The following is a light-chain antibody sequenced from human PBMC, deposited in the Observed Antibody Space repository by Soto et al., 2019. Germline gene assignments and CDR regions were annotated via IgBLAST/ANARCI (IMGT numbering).Light chain of an antibody. Sequence: EIVLTQSPGTLSLSPGERATLSCRASQSVGSSYLAWYQQKPGQAPRLLIYGASSRATGIPDRFSGSGSGTDFTLTISRLEPEDFAVYYCQQRSNWLFTFGPGTKVDIK. V-gene: IGKV3D-20*02. CDR3: QQRSNWLFT. CDR1: QSVGSSY. CDR2: GAS. J-gene: IGKJ3*01.